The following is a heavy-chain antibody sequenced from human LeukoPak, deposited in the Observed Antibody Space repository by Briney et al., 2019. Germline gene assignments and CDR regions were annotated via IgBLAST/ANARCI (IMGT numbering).Heavy chain of an antibody. CDR2: ISTSGTTI. D-gene: IGHD5-18*01. Sequence: PGGSLRLSCAASGFTSSTYEMNWVRQAPGKGLEWVSYISTSGTTIYYADSVKGRFTISRDNARNSLFLQMNSLRDEDTAVYYCVRGSYGHDFWGQGTLVTVSS. CDR1: GFTSSTYE. CDR3: VRGSYGHDF. J-gene: IGHJ4*02. V-gene: IGHV3-48*03.